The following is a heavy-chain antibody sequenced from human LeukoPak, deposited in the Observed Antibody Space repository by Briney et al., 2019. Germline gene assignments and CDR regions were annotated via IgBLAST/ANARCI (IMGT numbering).Heavy chain of an antibody. D-gene: IGHD6-19*01. CDR3: AKDDSLNGAGLNY. CDR1: GFTFSSYA. Sequence: PGGSLRLSCAAFGFTFSSYAMSWVRQAPGKGLEWVSAISGSGGSTYYADSVKGRFTISRDNSKNTLYLQMNSLRAEDTAVYYCAKDDSLNGAGLNYWGQGTLVTVSS. J-gene: IGHJ4*02. V-gene: IGHV3-23*01. CDR2: ISGSGGST.